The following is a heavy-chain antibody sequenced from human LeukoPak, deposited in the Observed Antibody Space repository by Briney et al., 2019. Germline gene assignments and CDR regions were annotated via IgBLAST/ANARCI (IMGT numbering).Heavy chain of an antibody. Sequence: GGSLRLSCAASGFTFSHYSMHWVRQAPGKGLEYVSAINSNGDDTYYVNSVKGRFTISRDNSKNTLYLQMGSLRAEDMAVYYCAKNRGAGSHYYYHMNVWGKGTTVTVSS. J-gene: IGHJ6*03. D-gene: IGHD1-26*01. CDR3: AKNRGAGSHYYYHMNV. CDR2: INSNGDDT. CDR1: GFTFSHYS. V-gene: IGHV3-64*01.